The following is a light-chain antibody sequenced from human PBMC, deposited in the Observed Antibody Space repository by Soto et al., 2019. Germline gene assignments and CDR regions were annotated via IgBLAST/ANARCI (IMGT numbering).Light chain of an antibody. CDR2: GAS. V-gene: IGKV3-20*01. CDR1: QSVSSSY. Sequence: ENVLTQSPGTLSLSPGERATLSCRASQSVSSSYLAWYQQKPGQAPRLLIYGASSRATGILDRFSGSGSGTDFTLTISRLEPEDFAVYYCQQYGSSHLTFGGGTKVDIK. J-gene: IGKJ4*01. CDR3: QQYGSSHLT.